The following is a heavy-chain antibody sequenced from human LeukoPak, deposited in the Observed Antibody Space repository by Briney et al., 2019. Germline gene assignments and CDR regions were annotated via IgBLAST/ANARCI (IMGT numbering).Heavy chain of an antibody. CDR2: ISGSGGST. CDR3: AKDKYYDSSGLDY. D-gene: IGHD3-22*01. J-gene: IGHJ4*02. Sequence: GSLRLSCAASGFTVSSNYMSWVRQAPGKGLEWVSAISGSGGSTYYADSVKGRSTISRDNAKNSLYLQMNSLRAEDTALYYCAKDKYYDSSGLDYWGQGTLVTVSS. V-gene: IGHV3-23*01. CDR1: GFTVSSNY.